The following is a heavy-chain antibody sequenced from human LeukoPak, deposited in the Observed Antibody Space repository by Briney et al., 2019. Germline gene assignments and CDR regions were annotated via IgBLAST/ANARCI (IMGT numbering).Heavy chain of an antibody. D-gene: IGHD3-10*01. V-gene: IGHV3-30*04. CDR2: ISYDGRNK. J-gene: IGHJ4*02. Sequence: GGSLRLSCAASGFTFSSYAMHWVRQAPGKSLEWVADISYDGRNKYHADSVKGRFTTSRDNSKNTVYLQMNSLRAEDTAVYYCARDYGYYYGSGSYYIPDWGQGTLVTVSS. CDR3: ARDYGYYYGSGSYYIPD. CDR1: GFTFSSYA.